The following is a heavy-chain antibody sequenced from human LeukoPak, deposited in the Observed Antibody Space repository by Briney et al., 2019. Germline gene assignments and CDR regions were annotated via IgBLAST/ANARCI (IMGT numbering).Heavy chain of an antibody. CDR3: ASGTPTVTSLGY. D-gene: IGHD4-17*01. CDR2: IYYSGST. CDR1: GGSISSYF. Sequence: SETLSLTCTVSGGSISSYFWTWIRQPPGKGLEWIGYIYYSGSTNHNPSLKSRVTISVDTSKNQFSLKLSSVTGADTAVYYCASGTPTVTSLGYWGQGTLVTVSS. J-gene: IGHJ4*02. V-gene: IGHV4-59*01.